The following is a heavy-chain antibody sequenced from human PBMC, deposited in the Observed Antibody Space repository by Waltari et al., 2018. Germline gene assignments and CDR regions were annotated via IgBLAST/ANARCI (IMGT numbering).Heavy chain of an antibody. Sequence: QVRLQESRPGLGKPSAPLSLPSTVASISVRSCYWTWSGQPSGKGLEWIGYIYYSGSTNHNSSRKSLVTISVDTSKNPCYLKPISVTAADTAVYHCAREAYDYVWGSYRYFDYWGQGTLVTVSS. J-gene: IGHJ4*02. CDR3: AREAYDYVWGSYRYFDY. D-gene: IGHD3-16*02. CDR1: SISVRSCY. V-gene: IGHV4-59*02. CDR2: IYYSGST.